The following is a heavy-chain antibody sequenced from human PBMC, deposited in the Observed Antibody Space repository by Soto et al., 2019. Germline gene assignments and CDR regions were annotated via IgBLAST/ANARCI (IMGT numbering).Heavy chain of an antibody. D-gene: IGHD3-10*01. V-gene: IGHV1-18*01. J-gene: IGHJ4*02. CDR1: GYNFIAYG. Sequence: GPEVRKPGASVKVSCEASGYNFIAYGISWVRQAPGQGLEWMGWISVYNGNTEYAQKFLGRVTMTSDTSTNTAYMELTSLRSDDTAVYYCARGNPGGQYWGQGTLVTVSS. CDR2: ISVYNGNT. CDR3: ARGNPGGQY.